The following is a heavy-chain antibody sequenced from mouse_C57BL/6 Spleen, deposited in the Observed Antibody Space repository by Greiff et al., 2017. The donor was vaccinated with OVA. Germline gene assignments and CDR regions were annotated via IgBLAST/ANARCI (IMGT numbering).Heavy chain of an antibody. CDR1: GYTFTSYG. J-gene: IGHJ4*01. V-gene: IGHV1-81*01. CDR2: IYPRSGNT. CDR3: AISDGYYAMDY. Sequence: VQLQQSGAELARPGASVKLSCKASGYTFTSYGISWVKQRTGQGLEWIGEIYPRSGNTYYNEKFKGKATLTADKSSSTAYMELRSLTSEDSAVYFCAISDGYYAMDYWGQGTSVTVSS.